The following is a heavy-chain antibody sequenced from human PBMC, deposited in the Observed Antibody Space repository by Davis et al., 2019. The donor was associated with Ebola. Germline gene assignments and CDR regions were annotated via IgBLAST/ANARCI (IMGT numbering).Heavy chain of an antibody. D-gene: IGHD6-13*01. Sequence: PGGSLRLSCAASGFTFDDYAMHWVRQAPGKGLEWVSGISWNSGSIGYADSVKGRFTISRDNAKNSLYLQMNSLRAEDTALHYCAKDLGIAAAGTLDYWGQGTLVTVSS. V-gene: IGHV3-9*01. CDR3: AKDLGIAAAGTLDY. CDR2: ISWNSGSI. J-gene: IGHJ4*02. CDR1: GFTFDDYA.